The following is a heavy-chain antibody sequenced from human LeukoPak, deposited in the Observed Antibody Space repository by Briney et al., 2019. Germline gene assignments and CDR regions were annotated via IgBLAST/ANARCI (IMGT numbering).Heavy chain of an antibody. CDR3: AKDSTRGYCSGGSCHYYYYYGMDV. V-gene: IGHV3-23*01. D-gene: IGHD2-15*01. CDR1: GFTFSSYA. J-gene: IGHJ6*02. Sequence: GGSLRLSCAASGFTFSSYAMSWVRQAPGTGLEWVSAISGSGGSTYYADSVKGRFTISRDNSKNTLYLQMNSLRAEDTAVYYCAKDSTRGYCSGGSCHYYYYYGMDVWGQGTTVTVSS. CDR2: ISGSGGST.